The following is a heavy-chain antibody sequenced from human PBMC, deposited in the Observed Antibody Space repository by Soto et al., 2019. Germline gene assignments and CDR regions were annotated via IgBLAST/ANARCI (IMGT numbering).Heavy chain of an antibody. V-gene: IGHV1-69*02. D-gene: IGHD2-2*01. Sequence: SVKVSCKASGGTFSSYTISWVRQAPGQGLEWMGRIIPIPGIANYAQKFQGRVTITADKSTSTAYMELSSLRSEDTAVYYCARGYCSSTSCYRPGDYYYYYYMDVWGKGTTVTVSS. CDR2: IIPIPGIA. CDR1: GGTFSSYT. J-gene: IGHJ6*03. CDR3: ARGYCSSTSCYRPGDYYYYYYMDV.